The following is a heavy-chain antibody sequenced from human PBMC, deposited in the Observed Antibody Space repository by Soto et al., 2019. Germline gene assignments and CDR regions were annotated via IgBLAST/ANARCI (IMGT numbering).Heavy chain of an antibody. CDR2: IILILGIA. V-gene: IGHV1-69*02. CDR1: GGTFSSYT. J-gene: IGHJ5*02. D-gene: IGHD4-17*01. Sequence: QVQLVQSGAEVKKPGSSVKVSCKASGGTFSSYTISWVRQAPGQGLEWMGRIILILGIANYAQKFQGRVTIAADKSTSAAYMEMSSRRSEDTAVYYCARVVAQAFSYGDYGGDWFDPWGQGTLVSVSS. CDR3: ARVVAQAFSYGDYGGDWFDP.